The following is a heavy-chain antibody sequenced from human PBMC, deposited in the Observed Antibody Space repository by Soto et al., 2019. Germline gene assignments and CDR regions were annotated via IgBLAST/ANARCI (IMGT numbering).Heavy chain of an antibody. CDR3: AIVPDYDSRGYSKGFDP. D-gene: IGHD3-22*01. V-gene: IGHV4-34*01. CDR2: INHSGST. CDR1: GGSFRGYY. J-gene: IGHJ5*02. Sequence: LELLSVRCAVYGGSFRGYYWSWIRQPQGKGLEWIGEINHSGSTNYNPSLKSRVTISVDTSKNQFSLKLSSVTAADTAVYYCAIVPDYDSRGYSKGFDPLVQGTLVTVSS.